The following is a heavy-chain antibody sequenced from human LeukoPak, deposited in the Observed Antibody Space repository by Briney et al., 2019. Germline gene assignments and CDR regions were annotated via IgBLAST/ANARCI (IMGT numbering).Heavy chain of an antibody. Sequence: SETLSLTCTVSGGSISSGDYYWSWIRQPPGKGLEWIGYIYYSGSTYYNPSLKSRVTISVDTSKNQFSLKLSSVTAADTAVYYCAREVTVEVATIRSFWFDYWGQGTLVTVSS. J-gene: IGHJ4*02. CDR3: AREVTVEVATIRSFWFDY. V-gene: IGHV4-30-4*01. CDR2: IYYSGST. D-gene: IGHD5-24*01. CDR1: GGSISSGDYY.